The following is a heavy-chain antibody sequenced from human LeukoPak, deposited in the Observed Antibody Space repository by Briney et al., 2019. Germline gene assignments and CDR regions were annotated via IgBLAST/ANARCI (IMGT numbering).Heavy chain of an antibody. CDR2: IWYDGSNK. J-gene: IGHJ4*02. V-gene: IGHV3-33*01. CDR3: AGGMRHFDY. CDR1: GFTFSSNG. D-gene: IGHD2-8*01. Sequence: GWSLRLSCAASGFTFSSNGMHWVRQAPGKGLEWVALIWYDGSNKYYADSVKGRFTISRDNSKNTLFLQMNSLRAEDTAVYYCAGGMRHFDYWGQGTLVTVSS.